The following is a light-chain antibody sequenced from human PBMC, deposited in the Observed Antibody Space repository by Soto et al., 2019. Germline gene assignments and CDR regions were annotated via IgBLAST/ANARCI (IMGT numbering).Light chain of an antibody. CDR2: AAS. CDR1: LSVASNY. CDR3: QQYGSAPWT. V-gene: IGKV3-20*01. J-gene: IGKJ1*01. Sequence: EIVLTQSPGTLPLSPGERATLSCRASLSVASNYVAWYQQKPGQAPRLLIYAASGRATGIPDRFSGSGSGTDFTLTISRLEPEDFAVYDCQQYGSAPWTFGQGTKLEIK.